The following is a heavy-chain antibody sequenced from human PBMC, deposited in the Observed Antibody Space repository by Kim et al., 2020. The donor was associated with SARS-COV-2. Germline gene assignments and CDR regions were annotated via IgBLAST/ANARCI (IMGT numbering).Heavy chain of an antibody. CDR2: ISYDGSNK. D-gene: IGHD2-8*01. CDR3: ARGRLNRGGSYYYGMDV. V-gene: IGHV3-30*04. Sequence: GGSLRLSCAASGFTFSSYAMHWVRQAPGKGLEWVAVISYDGSNKYYADSVKGRFTISRDNSKNTLYLQMNSLRAEDTAVYYCARGRLNRGGSYYYGMDVWGQGTTVTVSS. J-gene: IGHJ6*02. CDR1: GFTFSSYA.